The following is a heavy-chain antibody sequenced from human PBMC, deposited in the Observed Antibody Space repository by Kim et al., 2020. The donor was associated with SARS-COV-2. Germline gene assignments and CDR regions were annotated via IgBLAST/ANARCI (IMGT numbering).Heavy chain of an antibody. Sequence: SRVTISVDTSKNQFSLKLSSVTAADTAVYYCARGVYDSVWGNFRSDVFDVWGQGTMVTVSS. V-gene: IGHV4-59*09. J-gene: IGHJ3*01. D-gene: IGHD3-16*01. CDR3: ARGVYDSVWGNFRSDVFDV.